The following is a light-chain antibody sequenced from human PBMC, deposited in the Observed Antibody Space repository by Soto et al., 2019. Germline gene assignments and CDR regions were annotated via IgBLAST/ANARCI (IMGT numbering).Light chain of an antibody. Sequence: DIQMTQSPSTLSASLGDRVTITCRASQRINNWLAWYQQKPGKAPKLLIYKASSLESGVPSRFSGSGSGTEFTLTISSLQPDDFATYYCLQYTSYSRTFGQGTKAEIK. CDR1: QRINNW. J-gene: IGKJ1*01. CDR2: KAS. V-gene: IGKV1-5*03. CDR3: LQYTSYSRT.